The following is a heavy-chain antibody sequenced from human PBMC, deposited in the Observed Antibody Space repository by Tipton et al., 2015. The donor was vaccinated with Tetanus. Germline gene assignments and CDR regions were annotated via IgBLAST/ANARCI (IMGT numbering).Heavy chain of an antibody. D-gene: IGHD2/OR15-2a*01. J-gene: IGHJ3*02. CDR2: IDYNGST. V-gene: IGHV4-59*01. Sequence: TLSLTCTISGGSISRYYWAWIRQTPGKGLEWIGYIDYNGSTKCNPSLRSRVTLSLDTSKNQISMRLTSVTAADTAVYYCAREDYFDISAFDIWGQGTMVTVSS. CDR3: AREDYFDISAFDI. CDR1: GGSISRYY.